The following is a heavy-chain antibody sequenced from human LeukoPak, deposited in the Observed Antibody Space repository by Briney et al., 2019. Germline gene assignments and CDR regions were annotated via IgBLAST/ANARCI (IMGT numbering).Heavy chain of an antibody. CDR2: ISYDGSNN. Sequence: GRSLRLSCSAYAFTFSSYAMVWVRQAPGKGLEWVAVISYDGSNNYYADSVKGPFTISRDNSNNTLYLQMNSLRGADTAVYYCATTHVVETANFDYWGEGTLVTVSP. D-gene: IGHD2-21*02. J-gene: IGHJ4*02. CDR1: AFTFSSYA. V-gene: IGHV3-30-3*01. CDR3: ATTHVVETANFDY.